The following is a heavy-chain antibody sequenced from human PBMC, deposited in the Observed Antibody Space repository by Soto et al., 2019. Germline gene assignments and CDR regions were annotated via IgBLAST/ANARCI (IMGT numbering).Heavy chain of an antibody. D-gene: IGHD1-7*01. CDR1: GFTFSSYA. CDR2: ITSSNGNT. Sequence: EVQLLESGGGLVQPGGSLRLSCAASGFTFSSYAMSWVRQAPGKGLEWVSAITSSNGNTYYADSVRGRFTISRDNSKNTLYLQMNSLRAEDTAVCSCVKADKANYHWEYYFDSWGQGTLVTVSS. V-gene: IGHV3-23*01. CDR3: VKADKANYHWEYYFDS. J-gene: IGHJ4*02.